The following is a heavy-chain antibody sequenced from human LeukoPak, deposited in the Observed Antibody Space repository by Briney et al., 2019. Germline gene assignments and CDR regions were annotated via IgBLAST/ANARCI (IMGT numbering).Heavy chain of an antibody. V-gene: IGHV3-74*01. Sequence: GGSLRLSCAASGFIFSDYWMHWVRQAPGKGLVWVSRINSDGSNTDYADSVKGRFTISRDNAKNTLYLQMNSLRAEDTVIYYCAKDSHTYGGNAIFDYWGQGTLVTVSS. CDR3: AKDSHTYGGNAIFDY. D-gene: IGHD4-23*01. J-gene: IGHJ4*02. CDR2: INSDGSNT. CDR1: GFIFSDYW.